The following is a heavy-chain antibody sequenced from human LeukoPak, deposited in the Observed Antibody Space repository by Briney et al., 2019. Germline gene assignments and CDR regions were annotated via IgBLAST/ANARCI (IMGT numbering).Heavy chain of an antibody. CDR1: GFTLSSYS. Sequence: GESLRLSCAASGFTLSSYSMNWVRQAPGKGLEWVSYISSSSSTIYYADSVKGRFTISRDNAKNSLYLQMNSLRAEDTAVYYCARDAAMVRGVIIQYYFDYWGQGTLVTVSS. V-gene: IGHV3-48*04. D-gene: IGHD3-10*01. J-gene: IGHJ4*02. CDR2: ISSSSSTI. CDR3: ARDAAMVRGVIIQYYFDY.